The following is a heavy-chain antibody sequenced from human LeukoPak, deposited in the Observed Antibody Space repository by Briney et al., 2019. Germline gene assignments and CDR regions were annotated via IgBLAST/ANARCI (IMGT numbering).Heavy chain of an antibody. CDR2: ISPTDGSP. CDR1: RSSIASNY. V-gene: IGHV1-46*01. D-gene: IGHD2/OR15-2a*01. J-gene: IGHJ4*02. CDR3: AREANSCDF. Sequence: PVASVKVSCKASRSSIASNYLHWVRQAPGQGLEWMGMISPTDGSPTYAQKFQGRVTVTRDTSTSTVYMELSSLISEDTAVYYCAREANSCDFWGQGTLVTVSS.